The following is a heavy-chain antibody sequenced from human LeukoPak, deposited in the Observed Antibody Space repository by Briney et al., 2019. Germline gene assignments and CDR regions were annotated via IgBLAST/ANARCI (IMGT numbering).Heavy chain of an antibody. CDR2: ISSGGDYI. CDR1: GFSFRSHE. Sequence: PGGSLRLSRAASGFSFRSHEMNWVRQAPGKGLEWISYISSGGDYIYYADSVKGRFTISRDNAKNSLYLQMNSLRAEDTAVYYCARGYFDWLLSSSYWYFDLWGRGSLVTVSS. D-gene: IGHD3-9*01. CDR3: ARGYFDWLLSSSYWYFDL. J-gene: IGHJ2*01. V-gene: IGHV3-48*03.